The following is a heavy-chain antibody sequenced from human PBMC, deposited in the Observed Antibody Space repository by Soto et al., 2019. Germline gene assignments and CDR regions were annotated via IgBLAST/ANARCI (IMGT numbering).Heavy chain of an antibody. CDR3: ARDLDATSTFDY. J-gene: IGHJ4*02. CDR1: GFTVSSNY. Sequence: GSLRLSCAASGFTVSSNYMSWVRQAPGKGLEWVSVIYSGGSTYYADSVKGRFTISRDNSKNTLYLQMNSLRAEDTAVYYCARDLDATSTFDYWGQGTLVTVSS. CDR2: IYSGGST. V-gene: IGHV3-66*01. D-gene: IGHD5-12*01.